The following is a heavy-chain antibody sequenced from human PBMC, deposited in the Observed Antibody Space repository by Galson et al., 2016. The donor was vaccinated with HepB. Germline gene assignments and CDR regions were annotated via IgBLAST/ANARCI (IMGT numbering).Heavy chain of an antibody. V-gene: IGHV5-51*01. CDR3: ARARNGDSFWDY. D-gene: IGHD4-17*01. CDR2: IWPGHSDT. CDR1: GYSFTNYW. J-gene: IGHJ4*02. Sequence: QSGAEVKKSGESLKISCKGSGYSFTNYWIGWVRQMPGKGLEWVGLIWPGHSDTRYRPSFQGQVTISADTSISTAFLQWSSLKASDSAMYYCARARNGDSFWDYWGQGTLVTVSS.